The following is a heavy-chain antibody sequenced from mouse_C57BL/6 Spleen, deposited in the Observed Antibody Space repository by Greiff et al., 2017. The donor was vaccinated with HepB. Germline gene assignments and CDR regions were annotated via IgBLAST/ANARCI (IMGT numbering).Heavy chain of an antibody. Sequence: EVQLVESGGGLVKPGGSLKLSCAASGFTFSSYTMSWVRQTPEKRLEWVATISGGGGNTYYPDSVKGRFTISRDNAKNTLYLQMSSLRSEDTALYYCARQNYYGSSPAWFAYWGQGTLVTVSA. D-gene: IGHD1-1*01. CDR2: ISGGGGNT. V-gene: IGHV5-9*01. CDR1: GFTFSSYT. J-gene: IGHJ3*01. CDR3: ARQNYYGSSPAWFAY.